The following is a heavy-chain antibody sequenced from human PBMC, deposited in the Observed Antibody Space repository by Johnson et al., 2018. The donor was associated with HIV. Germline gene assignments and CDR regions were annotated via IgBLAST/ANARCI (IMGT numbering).Heavy chain of an antibody. D-gene: IGHD3-16*01. CDR1: GFTFSSYD. V-gene: IGHV3-13*01. J-gene: IGHJ3*02. CDR3: ASQVRGLRLGVDAFDI. Sequence: VQLVESGGGLIQPGGSLRLSCAASGFTFSSYDMHWVRQATGKGLEWVSAIGTAGDTYYPGSVKGRFTISRDNAKNTLYLQMNKLRAEDTAVYFCASQVRGLRLGVDAFDIWGQGTMVTVSS. CDR2: IGTAGDT.